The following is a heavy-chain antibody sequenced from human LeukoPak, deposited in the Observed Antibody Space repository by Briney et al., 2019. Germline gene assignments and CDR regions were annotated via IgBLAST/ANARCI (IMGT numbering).Heavy chain of an antibody. D-gene: IGHD6-13*01. J-gene: IGHJ4*02. Sequence: GRSLRLSCAASGFTFSSYGMHWVRQAPGKGLEWVAVISYDGSNKYYADSVKGRFTISRDNSKNTLYLQMNSLRAEDTAVYYCAKDDGSSSGFDYWGQGTLVTVSS. CDR3: AKDDGSSSGFDY. CDR2: ISYDGSNK. CDR1: GFTFSSYG. V-gene: IGHV3-30*18.